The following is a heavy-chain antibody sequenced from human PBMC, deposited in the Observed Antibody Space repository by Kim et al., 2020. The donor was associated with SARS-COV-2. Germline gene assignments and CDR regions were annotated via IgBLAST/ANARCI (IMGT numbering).Heavy chain of an antibody. CDR2: IYYSGST. J-gene: IGHJ3*02. D-gene: IGHD3-22*01. V-gene: IGHV4-39*01. CDR3: ARHERLYYDSSGYYQGFDI. Sequence: SETLSLTCTVSGGSISSSSYYWGWIRQPPGKGLEWIGSIYYSGSTYYNPSLKSRVTISVDTSKNQFSLKLSSVTAADTAVYYCARHERLYYDSSGYYQGFDIWGQGTMVTVSS. CDR1: GGSISSSSYY.